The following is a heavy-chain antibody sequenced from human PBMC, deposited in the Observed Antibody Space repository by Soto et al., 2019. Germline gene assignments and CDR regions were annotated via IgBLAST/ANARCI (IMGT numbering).Heavy chain of an antibody. V-gene: IGHV1-8*01. CDR1: GYTFTTYD. CDR2: MNSNSGNT. CDR3: ASGGEYGMDA. Sequence: QVQLVQSGAEVKKPGASLKVSCKASGYTFTTYDFNWVRQAAGQGLEWMGWMNSNSGNTGYAQNFQGRVTMTRDTSTRTAYMELSSLRSEDTAVYYCASGGEYGMDAWGQGTTVIVSS. J-gene: IGHJ6*02.